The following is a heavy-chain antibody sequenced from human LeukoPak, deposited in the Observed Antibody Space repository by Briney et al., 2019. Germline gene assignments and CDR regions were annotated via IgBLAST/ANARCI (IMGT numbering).Heavy chain of an antibody. J-gene: IGHJ4*02. Sequence: QPGGSLRLSCAASGFTFSSYAMSWVRQAPGKGLEWVSAISGSGGSTYYADSVKGRFTISRDNSKNTLYLQMNSLRAEDTAVYYCAKSGQRGYSYGDYFDFWGQGALVTVSS. CDR2: ISGSGGST. D-gene: IGHD5-18*01. V-gene: IGHV3-23*01. CDR1: GFTFSSYA. CDR3: AKSGQRGYSYGDYFDF.